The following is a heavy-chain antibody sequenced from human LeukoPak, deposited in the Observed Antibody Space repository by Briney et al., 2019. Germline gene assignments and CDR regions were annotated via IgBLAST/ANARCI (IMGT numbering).Heavy chain of an antibody. J-gene: IGHJ4*02. Sequence: AISGSGGSTYYADSVKGRFTISRDNSKNTLYLQMNSLRAEDTAVYYCAKVNYYDSSGYLDYWGQGTLVTVSS. D-gene: IGHD3-22*01. CDR2: ISGSGGST. CDR3: AKVNYYDSSGYLDY. V-gene: IGHV3-23*01.